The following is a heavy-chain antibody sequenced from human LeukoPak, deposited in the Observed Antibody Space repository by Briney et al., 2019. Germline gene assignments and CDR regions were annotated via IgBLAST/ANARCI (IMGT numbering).Heavy chain of an antibody. Sequence: SVKVSCKASGGAFSSYAISWVRQAPGQGLEWMGGIIPIFGTANYAQKFQGRVTMTTDTSTSTAYMELRSLRSDDTAVYYCARGWTYYDFWSGYSIDAFDIWGQGTMVTVSS. CDR2: IIPIFGTA. CDR3: ARGWTYYDFWSGYSIDAFDI. J-gene: IGHJ3*02. CDR1: GGAFSSYA. V-gene: IGHV1-69*05. D-gene: IGHD3-3*01.